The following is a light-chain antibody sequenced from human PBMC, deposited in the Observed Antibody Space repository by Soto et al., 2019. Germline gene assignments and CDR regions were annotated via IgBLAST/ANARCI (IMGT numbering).Light chain of an antibody. V-gene: IGKV3-20*01. CDR1: QSVSSH. CDR2: GAS. CDR3: QQYGTTRIT. Sequence: EIVMTQSPATLSVSPGEGATVSCRASQSVSSHLAWYQHKPGQAPRRLMYGASNRATGIPDRFSGSGSETDFTLTISRLEPEDFAVYYCQQYGTTRITFGQGTRLEIK. J-gene: IGKJ5*01.